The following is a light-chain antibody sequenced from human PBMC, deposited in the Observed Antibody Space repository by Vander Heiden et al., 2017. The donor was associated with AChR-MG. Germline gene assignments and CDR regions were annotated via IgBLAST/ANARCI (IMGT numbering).Light chain of an antibody. V-gene: IGKV3-15*01. J-gene: IGKJ4*01. Sequence: DILMTQSPATLSVSPGERATLSCRPSQSISSSLAWHQQRPGQAPRLLIYGASTRATGIPARFSGSGSGTDFTLTISSLQSEDFAVYYCQQYNNWPLTFGGGTEVEIK. CDR1: QSISSS. CDR2: GAS. CDR3: QQYNNWPLT.